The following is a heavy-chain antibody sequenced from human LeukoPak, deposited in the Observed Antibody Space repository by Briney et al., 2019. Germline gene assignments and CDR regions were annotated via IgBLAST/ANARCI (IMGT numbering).Heavy chain of an antibody. CDR3: ARGIAVAGTHFDY. CDR1: GDSINNGSYY. J-gene: IGHJ4*02. D-gene: IGHD6-19*01. V-gene: IGHV4-30-2*01. CDR2: IFHRGST. Sequence: SETLSLTCSVSGDSINNGSYYWNWIRQPPGKGLEWIGYIFHRGSTYYNPSLKSRVTISVDTSKNQFSLKLSSVTAADTAVYYCARGIAVAGTHFDYWGQGTLVTVSS.